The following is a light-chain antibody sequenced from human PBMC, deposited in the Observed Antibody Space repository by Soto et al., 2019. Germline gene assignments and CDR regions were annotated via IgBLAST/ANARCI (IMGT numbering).Light chain of an antibody. J-gene: IGKJ2*01. CDR2: GAS. Sequence: EIVLTQSPGTLSLSPGERATLSCRASQSVSSSYLAWYQQKPGQAPRLLIYGASSRATGIPDRFSGSRSGTDFTLTISRLEPAEVAVHYCQQYCSSPHTFGQGTKLEIK. V-gene: IGKV3-20*01. CDR1: QSVSSSY. CDR3: QQYCSSPHT.